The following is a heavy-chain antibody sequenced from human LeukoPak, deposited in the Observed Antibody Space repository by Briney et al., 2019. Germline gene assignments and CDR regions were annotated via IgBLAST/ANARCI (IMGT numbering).Heavy chain of an antibody. Sequence: ASVTVSCKVSGYTLTELSMHWVRQAPGKGIEWMGGFDPEDGETIYAQKFQGRVTMTEDTSTDTAYMELSSLRSEDTAVYYCATDLAHAFDIWGQGTMVTVSS. CDR2: FDPEDGET. V-gene: IGHV1-24*01. CDR1: GYTLTELS. J-gene: IGHJ3*02. CDR3: ATDLAHAFDI.